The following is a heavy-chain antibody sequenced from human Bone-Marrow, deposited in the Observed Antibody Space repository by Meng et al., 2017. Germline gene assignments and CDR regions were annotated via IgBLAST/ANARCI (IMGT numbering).Heavy chain of an antibody. CDR1: GFTFSSYA. CDR3: ARRRGNDHPQDDMDV. V-gene: IGHV3-30*04. J-gene: IGHJ6*02. D-gene: IGHD2-8*01. Sequence: GESLKISCAASGFTFSSYAMHWVRQAPGKGLEWVAVISYDGSNKYYADSVKGRFTISRDNSKNTLYLQMNSLRAEDTAVYYCARRRGNDHPQDDMDVWGQGTTVTVSS. CDR2: ISYDGSNK.